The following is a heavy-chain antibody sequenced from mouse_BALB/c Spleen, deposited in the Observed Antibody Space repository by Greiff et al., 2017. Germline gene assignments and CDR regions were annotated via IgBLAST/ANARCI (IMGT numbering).Heavy chain of an antibody. CDR2: INPYNDGT. CDR1: GYTFTSYV. V-gene: IGHV1-14*01. Sequence: EVQLVESGPELVKPGASVKMSCKASGYTFTSYVMHWVKQKPGQGLEWIGYINPYNDGTKYNEKFKGKATLTSDKSSSTAYMELSSLTSEDSAVYYCARGLEGWYFDVWGAGTTVTVST. J-gene: IGHJ1*01. D-gene: IGHD2-2*01. CDR3: ARGLEGWYFDV.